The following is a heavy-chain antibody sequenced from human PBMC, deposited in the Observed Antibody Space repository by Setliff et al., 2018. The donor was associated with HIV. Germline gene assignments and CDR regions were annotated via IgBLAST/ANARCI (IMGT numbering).Heavy chain of an antibody. CDR2: IYHSGST. Sequence: KLRKTLSLTCAVSGGSISSSNWWSWVRQPPGKGLEWIGEIYHSGSTNYNPSLKSRVTISVDKSKNQFSLKVKSVTAADTAVYYCARVSAQWLPPYYYFDYWGQGTLATVSS. J-gene: IGHJ4*02. D-gene: IGHD6-19*01. V-gene: IGHV4-4*03. CDR1: GGSISSSNW. CDR3: ARVSAQWLPPYYYFDY.